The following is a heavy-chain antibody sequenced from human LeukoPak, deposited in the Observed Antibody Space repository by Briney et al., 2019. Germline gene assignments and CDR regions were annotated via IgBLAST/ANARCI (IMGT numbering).Heavy chain of an antibody. V-gene: IGHV3-48*04. CDR1: GFTFSSYS. Sequence: GGSLRLSCAASGFTFSSYSMNWVRQAPGKGLEWVSYISSSGSTIYYADSVRGRFTISRDNAKNSLYLQMNSLRAEDTAVYYCARGGLDSYGHYFDYWGQGTLVTVSS. CDR2: ISSSGSTI. D-gene: IGHD5-18*01. CDR3: ARGGLDSYGHYFDY. J-gene: IGHJ4*02.